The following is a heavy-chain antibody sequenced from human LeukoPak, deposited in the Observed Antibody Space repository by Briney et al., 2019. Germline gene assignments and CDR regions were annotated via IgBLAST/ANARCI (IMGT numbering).Heavy chain of an antibody. Sequence: GGSLRLSCEVSGITLSNYGMSWVRQAPGKGLEWVAGISASGGRTNYADSVKGRFTVSRDNPKNTLYLQMNSLRAEDTAVYFCAKRGVVIRVILVGFHKEANYFDSWGQGALVTASS. CDR2: ISASGGRT. D-gene: IGHD3-22*01. CDR3: AKRGVVIRVILVGFHKEANYFDS. CDR1: GITLSNYG. V-gene: IGHV3-23*01. J-gene: IGHJ4*02.